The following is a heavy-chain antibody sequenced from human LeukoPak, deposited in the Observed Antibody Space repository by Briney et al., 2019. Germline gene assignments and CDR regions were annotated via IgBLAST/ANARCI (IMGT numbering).Heavy chain of an antibody. CDR2: ISGSNTYI. CDR1: GFTFSNYW. J-gene: IGHJ4*02. Sequence: SASGFTFSNYWMNWVRQAPGKGLEWVSSISGSNTYIYYADLVKGRFTISRDNAKNSLYLQMNSLRGEDTAVYYCARDPSSRGGFDYWGQGTLVTVSS. D-gene: IGHD6-13*01. V-gene: IGHV3-21*01. CDR3: ARDPSSRGGFDY.